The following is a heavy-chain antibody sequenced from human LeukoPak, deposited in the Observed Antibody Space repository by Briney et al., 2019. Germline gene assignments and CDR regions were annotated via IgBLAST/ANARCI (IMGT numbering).Heavy chain of an antibody. CDR2: ISYDGSNK. CDR1: GFTFSSYA. J-gene: IGHJ4*02. D-gene: IGHD5-24*01. CDR3: AKGLNVEMATIMAY. V-gene: IGHV3-30*04. Sequence: QAGRSLRLSCAASGFTFSSYAIHWVRQAPGKGLEWVALISYDGSNKYYADSVKGRFTISRDNSKNTLYLQMNSLSSEDTAVYYCAKGLNVEMATIMAYWGQGTLVTVSS.